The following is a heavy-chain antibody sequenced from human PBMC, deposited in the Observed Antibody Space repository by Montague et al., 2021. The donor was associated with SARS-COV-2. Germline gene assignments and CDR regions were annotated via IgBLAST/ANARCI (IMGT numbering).Heavy chain of an antibody. CDR3: ARISVGSKYYFDF. D-gene: IGHD4-11*01. V-gene: IGHV6-1*01. Sequence: CAISGDSVSNNIATWNWIRQSPSRGLEWLGRTYYRSKWYNDYAESVKSRITIDPDTSKHQFSLHLNSVTPEDTAVYHCARISVGSKYYFDFWGQGTLVTVSS. J-gene: IGHJ4*02. CDR2: TYYRSKWYN. CDR1: GDSVSNNIAT.